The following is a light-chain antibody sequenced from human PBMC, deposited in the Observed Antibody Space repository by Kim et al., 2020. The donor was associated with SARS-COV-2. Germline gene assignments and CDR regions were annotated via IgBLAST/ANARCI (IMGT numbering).Light chain of an antibody. CDR2: YDT. CDR3: QVWDSSSMHWV. J-gene: IGLJ3*02. CDR1: NFEVQS. Sequence: PGQTASTTCGGTNFEVQSLHWSLQKPGPAPVLVISYDTDRPSGIPERFSGSKFDNTATLTISRVEAGDEADYYCQVWDSSSMHWVFGGGTQLTVL. V-gene: IGLV3-21*04.